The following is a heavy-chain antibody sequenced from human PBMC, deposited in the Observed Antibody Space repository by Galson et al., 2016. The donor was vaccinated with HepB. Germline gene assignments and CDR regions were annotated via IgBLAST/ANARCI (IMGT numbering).Heavy chain of an antibody. J-gene: IGHJ6*03. CDR2: IYPGDSET. Sequence: QSGAEVKKLGESLRISCQGSGYTFTTNYIAWVRQVAGKGLEWMGIIYPGDSETKYSPSFEGQVTISADKSSGTVYLQWSTLKASDTAIYYCAGQFHCDGGYCRVDYYMDVWGKGTTVTVSS. CDR1: GYTFTTNY. V-gene: IGHV5-51*01. D-gene: IGHD2-21*01. CDR3: AGQFHCDGGYCRVDYYMDV.